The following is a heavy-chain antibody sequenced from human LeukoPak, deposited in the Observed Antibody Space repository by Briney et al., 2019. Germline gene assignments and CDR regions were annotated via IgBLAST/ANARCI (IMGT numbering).Heavy chain of an antibody. CDR3: ARDASSGWYDY. D-gene: IGHD6-19*01. J-gene: IGHJ4*02. CDR2: INTDGSSP. CDR1: GFTFSAYW. V-gene: IGHV3-74*01. Sequence: GGSLRLSCAASGFTFSAYWMHWVRQAPGKGLVWVSRINTDGSSPTYAASVKGRFTISRDNAKNTLYLQMNSLTAEDTAVYYCARDASSGWYDYWGQGTLVTVSS.